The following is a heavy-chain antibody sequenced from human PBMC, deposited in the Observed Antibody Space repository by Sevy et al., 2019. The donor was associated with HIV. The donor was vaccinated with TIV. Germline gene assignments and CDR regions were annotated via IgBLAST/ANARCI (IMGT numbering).Heavy chain of an antibody. V-gene: IGHV3-23*01. J-gene: IGHJ4*02. D-gene: IGHD6-19*01. CDR2: ISGSGGST. CDR1: GFTFSSYA. Sequence: GGSLRLSCAASGFTFSSYAMSWVRQAPGMGLEWVSAISGSGGSTYYADSVKGRFTISRDNSKNTLYLQMNSLRAEDTAVYYCAKCTARIAVAGTGFDYWGQRTLVTVSS. CDR3: AKCTARIAVAGTGFDY.